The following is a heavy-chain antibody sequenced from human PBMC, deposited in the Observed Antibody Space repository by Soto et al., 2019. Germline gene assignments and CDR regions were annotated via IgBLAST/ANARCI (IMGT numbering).Heavy chain of an antibody. J-gene: IGHJ3*02. D-gene: IGHD3-16*01. V-gene: IGHV3-11*01. CDR3: ARLRPTNTGGTFDI. CDR1: GFTFSDYY. CDR2: ITYNGDTI. Sequence: QVQLVESGGGLVKPGGSLRLSWAASGFTFSDYYMTWIRQAPGKGLEWLSYITYNGDTIYYADCVKGRFTISRDNAHNSLYLEMNSLRAEDTAIYYCARLRPTNTGGTFDIWGQGTMVTVSS.